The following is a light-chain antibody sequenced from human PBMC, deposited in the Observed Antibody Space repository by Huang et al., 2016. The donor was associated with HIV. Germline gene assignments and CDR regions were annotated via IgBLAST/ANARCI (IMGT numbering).Light chain of an antibody. CDR1: QSVSSSY. CDR3: QQYVSSPPA. Sequence: EIVLTQSPGTLSLSPGERATLSCRASQSVSSSYVAWYQQQPGQAPRVLIYGASSRATGIPDRCSGSGSGTDFTLTISRLEPEDFAVYYCQQYVSSPPAFGQGTKVEIK. CDR2: GAS. V-gene: IGKV3-20*01. J-gene: IGKJ1*01.